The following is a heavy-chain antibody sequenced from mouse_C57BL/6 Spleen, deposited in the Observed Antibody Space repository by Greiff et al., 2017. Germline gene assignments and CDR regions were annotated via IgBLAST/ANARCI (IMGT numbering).Heavy chain of an antibody. CDR3: ARWGTGTKGDYYAMDY. J-gene: IGHJ4*01. V-gene: IGHV1-63*01. Sequence: QVQLQQSGAELVRPGTSVKMSCKASGYTFTNYWIGWAKQRPGHGLEWIGDIYPGGGYTNYNEKFKGKATLTADNSSSTAYMQFSSLTSEDSAIYYCARWGTGTKGDYYAMDYWGQGTSVTVSS. CDR1: GYTFTNYW. CDR2: IYPGGGYT. D-gene: IGHD4-1*01.